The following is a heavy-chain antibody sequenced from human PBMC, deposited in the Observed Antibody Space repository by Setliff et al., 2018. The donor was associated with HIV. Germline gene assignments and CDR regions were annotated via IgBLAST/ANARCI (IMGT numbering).Heavy chain of an antibody. J-gene: IGHJ4*02. D-gene: IGHD3-3*01. V-gene: IGHV4-59*01. CDR2: IYIYNSGST. CDR1: GGSFSGYY. CDR3: ARGVNFDS. Sequence: PSETLSLTCSVSGGSFSGYYWSWIRQPPGKGLEWIGYIYIYNSGSTNYNPSLTSRVTISVDTSRNQFSLKLTSVTAADTAIYYCARGVNFDSWGQGTQVTVS.